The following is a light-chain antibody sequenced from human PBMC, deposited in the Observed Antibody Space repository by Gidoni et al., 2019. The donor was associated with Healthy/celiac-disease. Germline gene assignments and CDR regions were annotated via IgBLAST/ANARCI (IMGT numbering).Light chain of an antibody. Sequence: ETVLTQSPATLSFSPGERATLSCRASQSVSRYLAWYQQKPGQAPRLLIYDASNRATGVPARFSGRGSGTDFTLTISSLEPEDFAVYYCQQRSNWPPLTFGGXTKVEIK. CDR2: DAS. V-gene: IGKV3-11*01. CDR1: QSVSRY. CDR3: QQRSNWPPLT. J-gene: IGKJ4*01.